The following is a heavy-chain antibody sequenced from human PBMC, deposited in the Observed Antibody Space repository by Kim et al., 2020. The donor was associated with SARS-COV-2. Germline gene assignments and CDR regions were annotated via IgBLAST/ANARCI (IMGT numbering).Heavy chain of an antibody. V-gene: IGHV3-11*04. D-gene: IGHD4-4*01. CDR3: ARGPKVTTVIYTNYYGMDV. Sequence: GRFTISRDNAKNSLYLQMNSLRAEDTAVYYCARGPKVTTVIYTNYYGMDVWGQGTTVTVSS. J-gene: IGHJ6*02.